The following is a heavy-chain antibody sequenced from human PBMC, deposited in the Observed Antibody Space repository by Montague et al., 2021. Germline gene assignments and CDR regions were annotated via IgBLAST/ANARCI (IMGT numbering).Heavy chain of an antibody. D-gene: IGHD6-13*01. CDR2: ITLDGSST. CDR3: ARNLASAAPGAFDI. Sequence: SLRLSCAASGFSFSSYWMHWVRQAPGKGLLWVSRITLDGSSTTFADSVKGRFTTSRDNAKATLYLQMISLRVEDTAVYYCARNLASAAPGAFDIWGQGTMVTVSS. J-gene: IGHJ3*02. V-gene: IGHV3-74*01. CDR1: GFSFSSYW.